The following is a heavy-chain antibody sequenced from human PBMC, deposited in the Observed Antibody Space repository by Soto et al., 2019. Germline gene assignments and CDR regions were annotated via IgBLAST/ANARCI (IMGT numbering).Heavy chain of an antibody. CDR1: GGSISDNW. CDR3: AIHVAVPRTRGFDY. V-gene: IGHV4-4*02. J-gene: IGHJ4*02. D-gene: IGHD2-21*01. Sequence: QVQLQESGPGLVKPSGTLFLTCAVSGGSISDNWWSWVRQPPGKGLEWIGEIYHSGTTYYTPSLRSRVVIQVDKSASQISLTLSSVTAADTAVYYCAIHVAVPRTRGFDYGGPGTLVAVSS. CDR2: IYHSGTT.